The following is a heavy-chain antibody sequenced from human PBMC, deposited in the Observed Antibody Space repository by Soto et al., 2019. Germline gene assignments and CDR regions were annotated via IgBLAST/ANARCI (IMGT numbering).Heavy chain of an antibody. CDR2: IYYSGST. CDR3: ARLIDQNADY. V-gene: IGHV4-39*01. Sequence: SETLSLTCTVSGGSISSSSYYWGWIRQPPGKGLEWIGSIYYSGSTYYNPSLKSRVTISVDTSKNQFSLKLSSVTAADTAVYYCARLIDQNADYWGQGTLVTVSS. CDR1: GGSISSSSYY. J-gene: IGHJ4*02.